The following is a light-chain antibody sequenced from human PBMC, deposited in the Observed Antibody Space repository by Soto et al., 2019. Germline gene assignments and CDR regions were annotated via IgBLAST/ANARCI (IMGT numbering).Light chain of an antibody. CDR3: QHYNSYSEA. Sequence: DIQMTQSPSTLSGSVGDRVTITCRASQTISSWLDWYQQKPGKAPKLLIYKASTLKSGVPSRFSGSGSGTVFTLTISSLQPDEFATYDCQHYNSYSEAFGQGTKVELK. V-gene: IGKV1-5*03. CDR1: QTISSW. J-gene: IGKJ1*01. CDR2: KAS.